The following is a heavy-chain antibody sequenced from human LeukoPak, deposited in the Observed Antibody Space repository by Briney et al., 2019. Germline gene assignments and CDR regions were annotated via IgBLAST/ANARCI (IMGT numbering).Heavy chain of an antibody. CDR1: GFTFSTHA. D-gene: IGHD5-12*01. CDR3: ARDATGGYSGYTSYFDY. V-gene: IGHV3-30-3*01. J-gene: IGHJ4*02. Sequence: GRSLRLSCAASGFTFSTHAMHWVRQAPGKGLEWVAFISYDGSNKYYADSVKGRFTISRDNSKNMLYLQMNSLRAEDTALYYCARDATGGYSGYTSYFDYWGQGTLVTVSS. CDR2: ISYDGSNK.